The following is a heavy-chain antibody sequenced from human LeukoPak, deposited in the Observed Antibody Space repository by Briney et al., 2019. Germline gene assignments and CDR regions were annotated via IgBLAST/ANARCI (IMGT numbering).Heavy chain of an antibody. V-gene: IGHV1-46*01. Sequence: ASVEVSCKASGYTFTGYYMHWVRQAPGQGLEWMGGINPSGGSTSYAQKFQGRVTMTRDTSTSTVHMELNSLRSEDTAVYYCARDGPYCSDFTCYVDYWGQGTLVTVSS. CDR3: ARDGPYCSDFTCYVDY. D-gene: IGHD2-15*01. J-gene: IGHJ4*02. CDR2: INPSGGST. CDR1: GYTFTGYY.